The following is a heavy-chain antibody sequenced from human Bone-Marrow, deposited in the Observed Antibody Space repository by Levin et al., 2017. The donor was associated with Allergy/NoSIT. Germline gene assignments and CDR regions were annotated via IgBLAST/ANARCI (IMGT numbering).Heavy chain of an antibody. CDR2: INSDGSST. J-gene: IGHJ4*02. CDR1: GFTFSSYW. D-gene: IGHD6-19*01. Sequence: SCAASGFTFSSYWMHWVRQAPGKGLVWVSRINSDGSSTSYADSVKGRFTISRDNAKNTLYLQMNSLRAEDTAVYYCAREVEQSGWYPFGYWGQGTLVTVSS. V-gene: IGHV3-74*01. CDR3: AREVEQSGWYPFGY.